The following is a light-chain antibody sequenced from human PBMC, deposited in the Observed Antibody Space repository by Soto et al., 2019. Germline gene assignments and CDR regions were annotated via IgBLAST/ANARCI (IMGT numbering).Light chain of an antibody. CDR3: QQSSNRPPIT. CDR2: AAS. V-gene: IGKV1-6*01. Sequence: AIQMTQSPSSLSASVGDRVTITCRASQGIRNDLDWFQQKPGKAPKLLIYAASNLQSGVPARFSGSGSGTDFTLTISSLEPEDFAVYYCQQSSNRPPITFGPGTKVDIK. J-gene: IGKJ3*01. CDR1: QGIRND.